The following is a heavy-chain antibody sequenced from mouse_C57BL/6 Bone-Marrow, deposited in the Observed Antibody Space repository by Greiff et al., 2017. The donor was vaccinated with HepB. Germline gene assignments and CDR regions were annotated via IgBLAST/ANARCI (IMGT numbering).Heavy chain of an antibody. J-gene: IGHJ4*01. CDR2: ISYDGSN. D-gene: IGHD2-3*01. CDR3: ARIYDGYYYYAMDY. V-gene: IGHV3-6*01. CDR1: GYSITSGYY. Sequence: EVKLVESGPGLVKPSQSLSLTCSVTGYSITSGYYWNWIRQFPGNKLEWMGYISYDGSNNYNPSLKNRISITRDTSKNQFFLKLNSVTTEDTATYYCARIYDGYYYYAMDYWGQGTSVTVSS.